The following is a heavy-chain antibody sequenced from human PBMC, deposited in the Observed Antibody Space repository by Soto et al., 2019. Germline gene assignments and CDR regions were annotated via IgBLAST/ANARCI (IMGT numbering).Heavy chain of an antibody. J-gene: IGHJ6*02. Sequence: ASVKVSCKASGYTFTSYCISCVRQAPGQGLGCMGWISAYIGNTNYAQRLQSRVFMTTDTSTSTAYMELRRLRSDDTAVDYFAGDRYCSGGCCYHGNGMDVWGQGTTVTVSS. CDR1: GYTFTSYC. CDR3: AGDRYCSGGCCYHGNGMDV. CDR2: ISAYIGNT. D-gene: IGHD2-15*01. V-gene: IGHV1-18*04.